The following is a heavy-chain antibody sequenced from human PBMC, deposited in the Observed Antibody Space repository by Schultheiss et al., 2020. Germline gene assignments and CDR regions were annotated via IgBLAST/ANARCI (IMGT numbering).Heavy chain of an antibody. CDR1: GFTVSSNY. V-gene: IGHV3-66*02. Sequence: GGSLRLSCAASGFTVSSNYMSWVRQAPGKGLEWVSVIYSGGSTYYADSVKGRFTISRDNSKNTLYLQMNSLRAEDTAVYYCAKEFDFWSGYQVPDYWGQGTLVTVSS. CDR2: IYSGGST. J-gene: IGHJ4*02. D-gene: IGHD3-3*01. CDR3: AKEFDFWSGYQVPDY.